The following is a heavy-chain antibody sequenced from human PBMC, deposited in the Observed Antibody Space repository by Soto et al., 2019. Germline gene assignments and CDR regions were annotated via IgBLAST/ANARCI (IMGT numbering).Heavy chain of an antibody. J-gene: IGHJ4*02. CDR1: CGSFSGYY. CDR2: INHSGST. D-gene: IGHD3-10*01. CDR3: ARDTYYYGSGSYYGRARFIDY. Sequence: SETLSLTCAVYCGSFSGYYWSWIRQPPGKGLEWIGEINHSGSTNYNPSLKSRVTISVDTSKNQFSLKLSSVTAADTAVYYCARDTYYYGSGSYYGRARFIDYWGQGTLVTVSS. V-gene: IGHV4-34*01.